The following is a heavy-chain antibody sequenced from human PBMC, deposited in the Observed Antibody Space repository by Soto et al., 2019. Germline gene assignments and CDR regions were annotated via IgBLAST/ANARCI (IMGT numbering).Heavy chain of an antibody. V-gene: IGHV1-69*13. J-gene: IGHJ5*02. CDR3: AREDSSSFANWFDP. CDR2: IIPIFGTA. D-gene: IGHD6-6*01. Sequence: SVKVSCKDSGGAFSSYAISWVRQAPGQGLEWMGGIIPIFGTANYAQKFQGRATITADESTSTAYMELSSLRSEDTAVYYCAREDSSSFANWFDPWGQGTLVTVSS. CDR1: GGAFSSYA.